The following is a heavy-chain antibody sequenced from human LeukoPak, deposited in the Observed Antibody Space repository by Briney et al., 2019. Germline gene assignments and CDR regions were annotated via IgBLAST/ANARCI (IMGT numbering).Heavy chain of an antibody. D-gene: IGHD6-19*01. CDR3: ARGSVSSGWPDY. Sequence: GGSLRLSCAASVFTSSSYEMNRVRQAPGKGLEWVSYISSSGSTIYYADSLKGRFTISRDNAKNSLYLQMHSLRAEDTAVFYCARGSVSSGWPDYWGQGTLVTVSS. J-gene: IGHJ4*02. V-gene: IGHV3-48*03. CDR1: VFTSSSYE. CDR2: ISSSGSTI.